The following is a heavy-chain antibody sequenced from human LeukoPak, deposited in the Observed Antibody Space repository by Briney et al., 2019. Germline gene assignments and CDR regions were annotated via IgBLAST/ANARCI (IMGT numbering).Heavy chain of an antibody. D-gene: IGHD6-19*01. V-gene: IGHV3-23*01. CDR1: GFTFSRYA. CDR3: AKYGSGKAFDY. CDR2: ISDRGDST. Sequence: PGGSLRLSCAASGFTFSRYAMSWVRQAPGKGLEWVSAISDRGDSTYYADSVKGRFTFSRDNSKSTLYLQMNSLRAEDTAIYYCAKYGSGKAFDYWGQGTLVAVSS. J-gene: IGHJ4*02.